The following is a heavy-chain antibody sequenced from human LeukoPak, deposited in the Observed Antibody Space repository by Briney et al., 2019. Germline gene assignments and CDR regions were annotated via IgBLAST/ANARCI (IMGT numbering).Heavy chain of an antibody. CDR3: ARDSENVSGTTSWFDP. J-gene: IGHJ5*02. Sequence: GGSLRLSCVASGFTFSSYYIHWVRQAPGKGLEWVSSISSASNYIYYADSLKGRFTISRDNAKNSLYLQMNSLRAEDTAVYYCARDSENVSGTTSWFDPWGQGTLVTVSS. CDR1: GFTFSSYY. D-gene: IGHD1-7*01. V-gene: IGHV3-21*01. CDR2: ISSASNYI.